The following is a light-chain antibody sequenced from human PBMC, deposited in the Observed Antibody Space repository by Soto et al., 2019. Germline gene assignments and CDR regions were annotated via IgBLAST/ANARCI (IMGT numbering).Light chain of an antibody. V-gene: IGKV1-8*01. CDR1: QAINNY. CDR3: KQYYDYPRT. J-gene: IGKJ1*01. Sequence: TITCRASQAINNYLVWFQQKPGKAPKVLIYAASTLQTGVQSRFSGSGSGTDFILTTKWLQSEDFATYYCKQYYDYPRTFGQGTKVDIK. CDR2: AAS.